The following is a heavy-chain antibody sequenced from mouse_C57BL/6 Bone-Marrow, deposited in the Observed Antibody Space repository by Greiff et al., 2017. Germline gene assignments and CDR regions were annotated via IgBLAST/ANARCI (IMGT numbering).Heavy chain of an antibody. CDR3: SRLELDYDDFDY. CDR2: IYPRSGNT. J-gene: IGHJ2*01. CDR1: GYTFTSYG. Sequence: VQLQQSGAELARPGASVKLSCKASGYTFTSYGISWVKQRTGQGLEWIGEIYPRSGNTYYNEKFKGKATLTADKSSRTAYMELRSLTSEDSAVYFCSRLELDYDDFDYWGQGTTLTVSS. D-gene: IGHD2-4*01. V-gene: IGHV1-81*01.